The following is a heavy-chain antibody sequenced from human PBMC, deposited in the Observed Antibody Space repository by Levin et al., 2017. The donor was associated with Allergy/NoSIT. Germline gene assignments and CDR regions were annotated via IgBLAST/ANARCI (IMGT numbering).Heavy chain of an antibody. CDR2: ISSNGDTK. Sequence: GESLKISCEASGFTFSGSYMTWVRQAPGKGLEWVSYISSNGDTKYYADSVKGRFTISRDNAKNSLYLQMNSLRDEDTALYYCASVGYCTADRCYPWPLQRWGQGTLVTVSS. J-gene: IGHJ1*01. D-gene: IGHD2-15*01. CDR1: GFTFSGSY. V-gene: IGHV3-48*02. CDR3: ASVGYCTADRCYPWPLQR.